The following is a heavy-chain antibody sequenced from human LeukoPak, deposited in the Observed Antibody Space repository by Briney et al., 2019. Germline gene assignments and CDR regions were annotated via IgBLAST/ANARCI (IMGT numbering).Heavy chain of an antibody. D-gene: IGHD2-15*01. J-gene: IGHJ6*02. CDR2: ISYDGSNK. Sequence: GGSLRLSCAASGFTFSIYAMHWVRQAPGKGLEWVAVISYDGSNKYYADSVKGRFTISRDNSKNTLYLQMNSLRAEDTAVYYCARVRLRGYYYYGMDVWGQGTTVTVSS. V-gene: IGHV3-30-3*01. CDR1: GFTFSIYA. CDR3: ARVRLRGYYYYGMDV.